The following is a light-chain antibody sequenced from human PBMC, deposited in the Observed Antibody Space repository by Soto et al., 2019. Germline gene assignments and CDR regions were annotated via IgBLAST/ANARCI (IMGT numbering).Light chain of an antibody. Sequence: EIVMTQSPATLSVFPGERATLSCRASQSVSSNLAWYQQKPGQGPRLFIYGASTRATGVPATFSGSGSGTEFTLTISSLQSEDFAVYYCQQYNNWPLTFGGGTKVEIK. CDR1: QSVSSN. J-gene: IGKJ4*01. CDR3: QQYNNWPLT. V-gene: IGKV3D-15*01. CDR2: GAS.